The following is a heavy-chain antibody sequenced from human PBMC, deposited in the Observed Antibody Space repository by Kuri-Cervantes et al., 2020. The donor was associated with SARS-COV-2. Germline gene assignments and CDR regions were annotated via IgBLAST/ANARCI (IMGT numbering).Heavy chain of an antibody. Sequence: GESLKISCAASGFTFSSYAMHWVRQAPGKGLEWVANIKQDGSEKYYVDSVKGRFTISRDNAKNSLYLQMNSLKTEDTALYYCTRHDYWGQGTLVTVSS. CDR1: GFTFSSYA. CDR2: IKQDGSEK. CDR3: TRHDY. J-gene: IGHJ4*02. V-gene: IGHV3-7*03.